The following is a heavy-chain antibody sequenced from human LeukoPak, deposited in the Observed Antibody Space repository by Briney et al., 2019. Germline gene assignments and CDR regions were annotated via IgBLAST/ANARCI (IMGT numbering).Heavy chain of an antibody. CDR2: IHTTGIT. Sequence: SETLSLTCAVSGDSISRHYWTWVRQPAGKGLEWIGRIHTTGITNYNPSLRSRVSLSTDTSTNQFSLRLGSVTAADSAVYYCARILLGSDGYWSFDLWGRGTLVTVSS. J-gene: IGHJ2*01. CDR1: GDSISRHY. V-gene: IGHV4-4*07. D-gene: IGHD2/OR15-2a*01. CDR3: ARILLGSDGYWSFDL.